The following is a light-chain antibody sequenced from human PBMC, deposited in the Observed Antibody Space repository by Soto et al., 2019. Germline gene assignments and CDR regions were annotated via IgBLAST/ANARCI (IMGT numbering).Light chain of an antibody. CDR2: GAS. Sequence: ENVFTQSPDTPSLSPGEGASLSCRASQSVHTFLAWYQQKPGQAPRLLIYGASTRATGVPARFSGSGSGTDFTLTISSLEPEDFAVYYCHQRSNWPPDTFGQGTRLEI. CDR3: HQRSNWPPDT. V-gene: IGKV3-11*01. J-gene: IGKJ5*01. CDR1: QSVHTF.